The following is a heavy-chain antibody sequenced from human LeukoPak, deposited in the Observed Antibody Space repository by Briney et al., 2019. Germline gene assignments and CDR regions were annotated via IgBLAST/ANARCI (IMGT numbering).Heavy chain of an antibody. Sequence: PGGSLRLSCAASGFAFSSSWMHWVRQTPGKGLVWVSRINSGGSGTSYADSVEGRFTISRDNAKNTLYLQMNSLRAEDTAVYYCATSLGPLTEYWGQGTLVTVSS. V-gene: IGHV3-74*01. CDR3: ATSLGPLTEY. D-gene: IGHD7-27*01. CDR2: INSGGSGT. CDR1: GFAFSSSW. J-gene: IGHJ4*02.